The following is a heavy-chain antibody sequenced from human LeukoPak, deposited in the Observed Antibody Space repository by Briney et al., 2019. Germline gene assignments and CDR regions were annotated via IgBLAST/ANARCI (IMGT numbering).Heavy chain of an antibody. Sequence: GGSMRLSCTVSGFSVGAIYLRWVRQVRGKVLQWVSGIYSAGTSFHAESLEGRFTVCRDFSKNILYLQMNSLRAEDTGVYYCAMTDDILIASSYWGQGASVTVSS. J-gene: IGHJ4*02. D-gene: IGHD3-9*01. CDR2: IYSAGTS. CDR3: AMTDDILIASSY. V-gene: IGHV3-53*01. CDR1: GFSVGAIY.